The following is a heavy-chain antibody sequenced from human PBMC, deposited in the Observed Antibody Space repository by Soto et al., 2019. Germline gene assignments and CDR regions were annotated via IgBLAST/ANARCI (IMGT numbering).Heavy chain of an antibody. V-gene: IGHV3-23*01. CDR2: ISGSGGST. CDR3: AKDRIAVSFQARSFDY. J-gene: IGHJ4*02. D-gene: IGHD6-19*01. CDR1: GFTFTRYA. Sequence: PGGSLRLSCAASGFTFTRYAMGWVRQAPGKGLQWVSAISGSGGSTYYADSVKGRFTIFRDNSKNTLYLQMNSLRAEDTAVLYCAKDRIAVSFQARSFDYWGQGTLVTVSS.